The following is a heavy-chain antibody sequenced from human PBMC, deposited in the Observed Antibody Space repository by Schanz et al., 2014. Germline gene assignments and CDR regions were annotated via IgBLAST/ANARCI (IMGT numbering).Heavy chain of an antibody. J-gene: IGHJ4*02. V-gene: IGHV3-23*01. D-gene: IGHD3-10*01. CDR3: ARIGGSVSDY. CDR2: ISGGGVTI. Sequence: EVHLLESGGGLVPPGGSLRLSCAASGFNFSDYAMCWVRQAPGKGLEWVSAISGGGVTIYYADSVKGRFTISRDNAKNSLYLQMNSLRAEDAAVYYCARIGGSVSDYWGQGTLVTVSS. CDR1: GFNFSDYA.